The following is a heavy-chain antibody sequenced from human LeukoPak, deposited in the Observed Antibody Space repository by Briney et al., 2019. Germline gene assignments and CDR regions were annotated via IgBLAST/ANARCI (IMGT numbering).Heavy chain of an antibody. D-gene: IGHD2-15*01. CDR1: GDSVSSNSSA. CDR2: TFYRSKWYN. V-gene: IGHV6-1*01. Sequence: SQTLSLTCALSGDSVSSNSSAWNWIRQSPSRGLEWLGRTFYRSKWYNDYTSSVKSRIIIKPDTSKNQFFLQLKSVTPEDTAVYYCARGDCSSGICYSDSAFDIWGQGTMVTVSS. CDR3: ARGDCSSGICYSDSAFDI. J-gene: IGHJ3*02.